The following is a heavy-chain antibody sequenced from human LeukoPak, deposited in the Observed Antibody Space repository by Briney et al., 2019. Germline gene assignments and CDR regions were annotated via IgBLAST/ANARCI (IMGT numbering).Heavy chain of an antibody. D-gene: IGHD5-12*01. CDR3: ARVVATRAWLGNYYYYMDV. CDR2: IYYSGYT. Sequence: SETLSLTCTVSGGSISSYYWSWIRQPPGKGLKWIGNIYYSGYTTYSPSLRSRVTISVDTSKNQFSLKLSSVTAADTAVYYCARVVATRAWLGNYYYYMDVWGKGTTVTISS. V-gene: IGHV4-59*08. CDR1: GGSISSYY. J-gene: IGHJ6*03.